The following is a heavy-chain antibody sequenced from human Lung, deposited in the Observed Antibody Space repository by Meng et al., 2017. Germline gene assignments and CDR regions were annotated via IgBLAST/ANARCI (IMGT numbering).Heavy chain of an antibody. J-gene: IGHJ4*02. CDR1: DYTFTGYG. CDR2: LGAHPGGT. D-gene: IGHD3-10*01. CDR3: ARGTPGRSYCDY. V-gene: IGHV1-18*01. Sequence: HVQLLQSGAEVKQPGASLKVSCKASDYTFTGYGVCWVRQAPGQGLEWMAWLGAHPGGTSFAPKFLGRVTVTADTATATAYMELRSLRSDDTAVCYCARGTPGRSYCDYWGLGTLVTVSS.